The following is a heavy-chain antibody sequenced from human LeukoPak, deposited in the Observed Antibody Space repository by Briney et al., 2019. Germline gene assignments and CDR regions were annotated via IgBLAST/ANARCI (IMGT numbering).Heavy chain of an antibody. Sequence: GGSLRLSCAASGFTFSSYSMNWVRQAPGKGLEWVSYISSSSSTIYYADSVKGRFTISGDNAKNSLYLQMNSLRAEDTAVYYCARDGGEYYYGSGDFDYWGQGTLVTVSS. CDR1: GFTFSSYS. CDR2: ISSSSSTI. CDR3: ARDGGEYYYGSGDFDY. J-gene: IGHJ4*02. V-gene: IGHV3-48*01. D-gene: IGHD3-10*01.